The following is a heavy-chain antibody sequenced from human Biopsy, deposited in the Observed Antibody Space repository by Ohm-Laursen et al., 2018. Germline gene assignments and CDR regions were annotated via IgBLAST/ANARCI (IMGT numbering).Heavy chain of an antibody. Sequence: SETLSLTCTVSGESMGTYYWTWIRQPPGKGLEWIASIYYSGTTNKNPSLKSRVTISVDTSKRQFYLELSSVTAADTAIYCCARVRGGFLEWFDYWGQGTLITVSS. V-gene: IGHV4-59*01. CDR2: IYYSGTT. CDR1: GESMGTYY. J-gene: IGHJ5*01. CDR3: ARVRGGFLEWFDY. D-gene: IGHD3-3*01.